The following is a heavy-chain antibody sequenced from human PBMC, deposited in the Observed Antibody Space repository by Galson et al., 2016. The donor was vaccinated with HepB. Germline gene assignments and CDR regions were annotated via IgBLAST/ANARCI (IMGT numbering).Heavy chain of an antibody. D-gene: IGHD2/OR15-2a*01. Sequence: ETLSLTCTVSGGSIYSDNYWWGWMRQPPGRGLEWIASIHYSRTTHYNPSLKSRPTISVDTSKNQFSLYLTSMSAADTAIYFCARFPRGIGLILEGSWGQGILVTVSS. J-gene: IGHJ4*02. CDR1: GGSIYSDNYW. CDR3: ARFPRGIGLILEGS. V-gene: IGHV4-39*01. CDR2: IHYSRTT.